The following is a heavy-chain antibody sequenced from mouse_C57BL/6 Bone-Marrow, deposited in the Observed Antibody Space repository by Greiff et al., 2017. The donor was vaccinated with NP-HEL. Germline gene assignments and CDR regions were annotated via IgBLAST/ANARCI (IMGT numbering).Heavy chain of an antibody. V-gene: IGHV1-19*01. Sequence: EVQLQESGPVLVKPGASVKMSCKASGYTFTDYYMNWVKQSHGKSLEWIGVINPYNGGTSYNQKFKGKATLTVDKSSSTAYMELNSLTSEDSAVYYCARWKTTVVAAYFDYWGQGTTLTVSS. D-gene: IGHD1-1*01. CDR1: GYTFTDYY. J-gene: IGHJ2*01. CDR3: ARWKTTVVAAYFDY. CDR2: INPYNGGT.